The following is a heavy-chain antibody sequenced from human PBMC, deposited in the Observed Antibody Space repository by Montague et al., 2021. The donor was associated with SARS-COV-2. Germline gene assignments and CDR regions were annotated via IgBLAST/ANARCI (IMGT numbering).Heavy chain of an antibody. V-gene: IGHV1-18*01. CDR3: ARDEEYDTAAYVPLDY. J-gene: IGHJ4*02. D-gene: IGHD2/OR15-2a*01. CDR1: GYTFTKYG. Sequence: SVKVSCKASGYTFTKYGISWVRQAPGHGLEWMGWVSAYNCNTNYAKHFQGRATMTTDTSTNTAYMELRGLRSDDTAVVYCARDEEYDTAAYVPLDYWGQGTLVTVSS. CDR2: VSAYNCNT.